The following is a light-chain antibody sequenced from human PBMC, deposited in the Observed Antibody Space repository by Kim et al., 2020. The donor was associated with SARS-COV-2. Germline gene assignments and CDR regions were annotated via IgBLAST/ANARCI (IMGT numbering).Light chain of an antibody. CDR3: SSYAGSNNYV. CDR2: EVS. CDR1: SSDVGGYNY. J-gene: IGLJ1*01. Sequence: QSALTQPLSASGSPGQSVTISCTGTSSDVGGYNYVSWYQQHPGKAPKLMIYEVSKRPSGVPDRVAGSKSGNTASMTVSGLQAEDEADYYCSSYAGSNNYVFGTGTKVTVL. V-gene: IGLV2-8*01.